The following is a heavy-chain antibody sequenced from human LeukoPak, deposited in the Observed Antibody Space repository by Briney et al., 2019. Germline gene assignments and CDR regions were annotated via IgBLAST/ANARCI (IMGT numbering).Heavy chain of an antibody. V-gene: IGHV3-23*01. CDR3: AKDEDPYCPKAFDY. J-gene: IGHJ4*01. CDR2: ISGSVGNT. CDR1: GFTFASYA. Sequence: PGGSLTPSCPAAGFTFASYAMGWAGQDPGKGREWDSVISGSVGNTYYADSVKGRFTISRDTTKNTLYLQMNSLTAEDTAVYYCAKDEDPYCPKAFDYWGQGTMVTVSS. D-gene: IGHD2-21*01.